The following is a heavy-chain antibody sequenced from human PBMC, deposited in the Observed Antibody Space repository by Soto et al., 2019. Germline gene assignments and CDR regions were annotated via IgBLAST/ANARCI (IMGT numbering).Heavy chain of an antibody. CDR2: INPSGGST. V-gene: IGHV1-46*01. Sequence: ASVKVTCKASGDAFTSYYMHWVRQAPGQGLEWMGIINPSGGSTSYAQKFQGRVTMTRDTSTSTVYMELSSLRSEDTAVYYCARDPPLPIAVAGDYFDYWGQGTLVTVSS. CDR1: GDAFTSYY. D-gene: IGHD6-19*01. CDR3: ARDPPLPIAVAGDYFDY. J-gene: IGHJ4*02.